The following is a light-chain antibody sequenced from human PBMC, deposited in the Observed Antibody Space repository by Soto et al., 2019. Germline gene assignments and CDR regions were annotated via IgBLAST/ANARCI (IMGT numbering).Light chain of an antibody. Sequence: QSALTQSASVSGSPGQSITISCTGTSSDIGGYKYVSWYQQHPGKAPKVMIYDVSNRPSGVSNRFSGSKSDNTASLTISGLQAEDEAYYYCSSFTTSTTVVFGGGTKLTVL. J-gene: IGLJ3*02. CDR2: DVS. CDR3: SSFTTSTTVV. V-gene: IGLV2-14*01. CDR1: SSDIGGYKY.